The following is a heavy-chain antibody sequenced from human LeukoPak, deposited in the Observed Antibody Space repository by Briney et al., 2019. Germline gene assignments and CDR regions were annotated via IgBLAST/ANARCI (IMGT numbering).Heavy chain of an antibody. V-gene: IGHV1-18*01. CDR3: ARDMANHYDFWSGYQTPSGMDF. Sequence: ASVKVSCKASGYTFTSYGISWVRQAPGQGLEWMGWISASNGNTNYAQKLQGRVTMTTDTSTSTAYMELRSLRSDDTAVYYCARDMANHYDFWSGYQTPSGMDFWGKGTTVTVSS. J-gene: IGHJ6*03. CDR1: GYTFTSYG. CDR2: ISASNGNT. D-gene: IGHD3-3*01.